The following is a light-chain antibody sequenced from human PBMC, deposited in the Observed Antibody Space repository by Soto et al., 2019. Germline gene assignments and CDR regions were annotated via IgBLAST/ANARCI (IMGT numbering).Light chain of an antibody. CDR1: QSVNSN. Sequence: EIVMTQSPATLSVSPGERATLSCRASQSVNSNLAWYQQKPGQAPRLLIYGESTRATGITARFSGSGSGTDFTITSGCPQSEAFEVYHYHQYKTWPLTFGGGTKVEIK. V-gene: IGKV3-15*01. CDR3: HQYKTWPLT. J-gene: IGKJ4*01. CDR2: GES.